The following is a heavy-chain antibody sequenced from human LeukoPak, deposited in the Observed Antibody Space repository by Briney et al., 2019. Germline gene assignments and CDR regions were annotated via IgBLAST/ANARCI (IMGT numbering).Heavy chain of an antibody. Sequence: ASVKVSCKASGYTFTGYYMHWVRQAPGQGLEWMGWINPNSGDTNYAQKFQGWVTMTRDTSINTAYMELSRLRSDDTAVYYCARGAGTVASDFDYWGQGTLVTVSS. CDR1: GYTFTGYY. CDR3: ARGAGTVASDFDY. CDR2: INPNSGDT. J-gene: IGHJ4*02. V-gene: IGHV1-2*04. D-gene: IGHD1/OR15-1a*01.